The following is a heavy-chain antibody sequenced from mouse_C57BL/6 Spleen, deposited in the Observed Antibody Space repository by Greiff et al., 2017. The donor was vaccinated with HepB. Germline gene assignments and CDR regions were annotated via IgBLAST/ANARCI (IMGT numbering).Heavy chain of an antibody. J-gene: IGHJ1*03. Sequence: ESGPGLVKPSQSLSLTCSVTGYSITSGYYWNWIRQFPGNKLEWMGYISYDGSNNYNPSLKNRISITRDTSKNQFFLKLNSVTTEDTATYYCARGGGYYGYEYFDVWGTGTTVTVSS. CDR2: ISYDGSN. D-gene: IGHD2-2*01. V-gene: IGHV3-6*01. CDR3: ARGGGYYGYEYFDV. CDR1: GYSITSGYY.